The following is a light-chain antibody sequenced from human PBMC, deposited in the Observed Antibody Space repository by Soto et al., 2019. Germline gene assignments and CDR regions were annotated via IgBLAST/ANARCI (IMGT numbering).Light chain of an antibody. Sequence: DLQMTQSPSSLSASVGDRVTITCQASQDINNCLNWYYQKPGKAPKLLIYDASNLETGVPTRFSGSGSGTHFTFTISSLQPEDTATYYCQQYDNIPLTFGPGTKVEIK. CDR1: QDINNC. V-gene: IGKV1-33*01. CDR2: DAS. J-gene: IGKJ3*01. CDR3: QQYDNIPLT.